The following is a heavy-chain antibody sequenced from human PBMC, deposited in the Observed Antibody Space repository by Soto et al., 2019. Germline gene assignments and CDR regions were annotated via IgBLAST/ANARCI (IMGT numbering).Heavy chain of an antibody. D-gene: IGHD5-12*01. CDR3: ARHVPIVATTENYFDY. CDR1: GGSISSYY. Sequence: PSETLSLTCTVSGGSISSYYWSWIRQPPGKGLEWIGYIYYSGSTNYNPSLKSRVTISVDTSKNQFSLKLSSVTAADTAVYYCARHVPIVATTENYFDYWGQGTLVTVSS. V-gene: IGHV4-59*08. CDR2: IYYSGST. J-gene: IGHJ4*02.